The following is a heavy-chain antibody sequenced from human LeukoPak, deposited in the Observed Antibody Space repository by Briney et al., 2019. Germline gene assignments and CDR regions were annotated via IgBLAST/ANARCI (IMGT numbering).Heavy chain of an antibody. CDR2: ISYDGSNK. D-gene: IGHD3-22*01. J-gene: IGHJ4*02. CDR1: GFTFSSYA. CDR3: ARRGYDSSGYYFDY. V-gene: IGHV3-30-3*01. Sequence: QSGGSLRLSCAASGFTFSSYAMHWVRQAPGKGLEWVAVISYDGSNKYYADSVKGRFTISRDNSKNTLYLQMNSLRAEDTAVYYCARRGYDSSGYYFDYWGQGTLVTVSS.